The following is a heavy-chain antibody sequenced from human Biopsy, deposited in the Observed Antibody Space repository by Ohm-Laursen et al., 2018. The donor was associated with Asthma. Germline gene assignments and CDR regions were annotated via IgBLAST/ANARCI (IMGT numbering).Heavy chain of an antibody. Sequence: SLRLSCAASGFSFDSHAMHWVRQAPGKGLEWLAVMSCDGANKYHADSVKGRFTISRDNSKNTLYLQMNSLRAEDTAVYYCARDPAGYYYFDYWGQGTLVTVSS. CDR1: GFSFDSHA. CDR2: MSCDGANK. J-gene: IGHJ4*02. CDR3: ARDPAGYYYFDY. V-gene: IGHV3-30-3*01. D-gene: IGHD3-22*01.